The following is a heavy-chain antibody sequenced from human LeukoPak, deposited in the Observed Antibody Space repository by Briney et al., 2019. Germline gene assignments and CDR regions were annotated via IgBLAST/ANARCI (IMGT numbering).Heavy chain of an antibody. J-gene: IGHJ4*02. CDR1: GGSISSYY. CDR3: AGGRIAAGFDY. D-gene: IGHD6-13*01. Sequence: PSETLSLTCTVSGGSISSYYWSWIRQPPGKGLEWIGYIYYSGSTNYNPSLKSRVTISVDTSKNQFSLKLSSVTAADTAVYYCAGGRIAAGFDYWGQGTLVTVSS. V-gene: IGHV4-59*01. CDR2: IYYSGST.